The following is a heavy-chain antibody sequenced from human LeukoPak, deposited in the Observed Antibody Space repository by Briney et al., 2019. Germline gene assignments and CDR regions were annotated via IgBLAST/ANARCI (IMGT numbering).Heavy chain of an antibody. D-gene: IGHD5-18*01. J-gene: IGHJ4*02. CDR1: AFTFSSYW. CDR2: IKEDGSQK. CDR3: ARDRWGYSYGGD. V-gene: IGHV3-7*01. Sequence: GGSLRLSCAASAFTFSSYWMSWVRQAPGKWREWVANIKEDGSQKYYGDSVKGRFTISRDNAKNSLYLQMNSLRAEDAAVYYCARDRWGYSYGGDWGQGTLVTVSS.